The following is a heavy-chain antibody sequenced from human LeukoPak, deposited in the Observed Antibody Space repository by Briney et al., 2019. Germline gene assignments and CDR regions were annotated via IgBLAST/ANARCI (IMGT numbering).Heavy chain of an antibody. CDR3: ARDRRRTTGTTFDY. CDR1: GGSITRSSYY. Sequence: SETPSLTCTVSGGSITRSSYYWSWIRQPPGKGLEWIGYIYYSGSTNYNPSLKSRVTISVDTSKNQFSLKLSSVTAADTAVYYCARDRRRTTGTTFDYWGQGTLVTVSS. J-gene: IGHJ4*02. D-gene: IGHD1-1*01. V-gene: IGHV4-61*01. CDR2: IYYSGST.